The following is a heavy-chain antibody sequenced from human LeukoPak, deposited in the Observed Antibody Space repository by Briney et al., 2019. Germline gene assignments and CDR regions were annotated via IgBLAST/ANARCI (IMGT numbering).Heavy chain of an antibody. Sequence: ASVKVSCKASGYTFTSYDINWVRQATGQGLEWMGWMNPNSGNTGYAQKFQGRVTMTRNTSISTAYMELSSLRSEDTAVYYCARTGVHGGVEYQLLQGGHPYPADYYYYMDVWGKGTTVTVSS. CDR2: MNPNSGNT. CDR1: GYTFTSYD. V-gene: IGHV1-8*01. CDR3: ARTGVHGGVEYQLLQGGHPYPADYYYYMDV. D-gene: IGHD2-2*01. J-gene: IGHJ6*03.